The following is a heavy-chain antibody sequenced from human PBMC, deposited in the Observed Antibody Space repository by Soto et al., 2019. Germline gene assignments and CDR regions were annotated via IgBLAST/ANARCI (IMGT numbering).Heavy chain of an antibody. Sequence: QVQLVESGGGVVQPGRSLRLSCAASGFTFSSYGMHWVRQAPGKGLEWVAVIWYDGSNKYYADSVKGRFTISRDNSKNTRYLQMNSLRAEDTAVYYCARDVSREYYGMDVWGQGTTVTVSS. CDR3: ARDVSREYYGMDV. D-gene: IGHD2-8*01. CDR2: IWYDGSNK. CDR1: GFTFSSYG. V-gene: IGHV3-33*01. J-gene: IGHJ6*02.